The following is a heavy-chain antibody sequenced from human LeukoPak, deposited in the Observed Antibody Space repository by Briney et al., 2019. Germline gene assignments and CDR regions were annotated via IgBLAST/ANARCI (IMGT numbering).Heavy chain of an antibody. D-gene: IGHD5-18*01. J-gene: IGHJ4*02. CDR2: ISGSGDST. CDR3: AKQRGYTYGYPFDS. Sequence: PGGSLRLSCAASGFTFSSYAMNWVRQAPGKGLEWVSTISGSGDSTYYADSVKGRFTISRDNSESTLYVHMSSLRAEDTAVYYCAKQRGYTYGYPFDSRGQGTLVTVSS. CDR1: GFTFSSYA. V-gene: IGHV3-23*01.